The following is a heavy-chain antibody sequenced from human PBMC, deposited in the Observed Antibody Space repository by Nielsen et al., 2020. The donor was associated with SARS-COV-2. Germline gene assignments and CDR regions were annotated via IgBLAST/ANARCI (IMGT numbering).Heavy chain of an antibody. CDR2: FSDNGGPT. D-gene: IGHD1-14*01. J-gene: IGHJ4*02. Sequence: GESLKISCAASGFTFRSYAMHWVRQAPGKGLEWVSTFSDNGGPTYHADSVKGRFTISRDNSNSTLFLQMNSLRFEDTALYYCAKGSDFTGFDSWGRGTLVTVSS. V-gene: IGHV3-23*01. CDR1: GFTFRSYA. CDR3: AKGSDFTGFDS.